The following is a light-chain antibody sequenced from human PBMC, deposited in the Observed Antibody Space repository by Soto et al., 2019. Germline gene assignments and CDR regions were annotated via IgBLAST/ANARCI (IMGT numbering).Light chain of an antibody. V-gene: IGKV1-13*02. CDR2: DVS. CDR3: KQFNTYPIT. Sequence: AIPLTQSPSSLSASVGDRVTITCRASQDIRGALAWYQQKPGKPPKLLIFDVSSLQSGVPSRFSGSGSGTDFTLTISSLQPEDFATYYCKQFNTYPITFGPGTRLEI. CDR1: QDIRGA. J-gene: IGKJ5*01.